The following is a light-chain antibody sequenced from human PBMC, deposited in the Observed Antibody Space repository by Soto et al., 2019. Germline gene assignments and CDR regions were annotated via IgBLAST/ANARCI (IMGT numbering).Light chain of an antibody. CDR1: QSVSNY. Sequence: EIVLTQSPATLSLSPGERATLSCRASQSVSNYLAWYQQKPGQAPRLLIYDASNRATGIPARFIGSGSGTDFPLTISSLEPEDFAVYYCQQRSNWPLLTFGGGPKVEIK. J-gene: IGKJ4*01. V-gene: IGKV3-11*01. CDR2: DAS. CDR3: QQRSNWPLLT.